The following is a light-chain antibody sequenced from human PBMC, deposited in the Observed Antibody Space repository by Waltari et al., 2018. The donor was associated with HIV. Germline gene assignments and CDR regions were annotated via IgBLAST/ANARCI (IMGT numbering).Light chain of an antibody. J-gene: IGKJ4*01. CDR3: QKYNSAPLT. V-gene: IGKV3-20*01. CDR2: GAS. Sequence: EIVLTQSPGTLSLSPGERATLFCRASESVSSSYLAWYQQKPGQAPRLLIYGASSRATGIPDRFSGSGSGTDFTLTISRLEPEDVATYYCQKYNSAPLTFGGGTKVEIK. CDR1: ESVSSSY.